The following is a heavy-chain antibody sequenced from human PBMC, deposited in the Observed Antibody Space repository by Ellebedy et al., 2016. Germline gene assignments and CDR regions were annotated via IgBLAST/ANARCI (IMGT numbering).Heavy chain of an antibody. CDR2: IYYSGST. V-gene: IGHV4-39*07. J-gene: IGHJ4*02. D-gene: IGHD1-26*01. Sequence: SETLSLXCTVSGGSISSSSYYWGWIRQPPGKGLEWIGSIYYSGSTYYNPSLKSRVTISVDTSKNQFSLKLSSVTAADTAVYYCAREFLRGSYYYWGQGTLVTVSS. CDR3: AREFLRGSYYY. CDR1: GGSISSSSYY.